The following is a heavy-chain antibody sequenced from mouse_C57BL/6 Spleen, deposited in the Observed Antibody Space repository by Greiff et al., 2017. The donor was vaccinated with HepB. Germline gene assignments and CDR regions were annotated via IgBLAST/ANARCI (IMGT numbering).Heavy chain of an antibody. CDR3: ARRGYYGSSERYYAMDY. Sequence: EVQLQQSVAELVRPGASVKLSCTASGFNIKNTYMHWVKQRPEQGLEWIGRIDPANGNTKYAPKFQGKATITADTSSNTAYLQLSSLTSEDTAIYYCARRGYYGSSERYYAMDYWGQGTSVTVSS. CDR1: GFNIKNTY. CDR2: IDPANGNT. D-gene: IGHD1-1*01. V-gene: IGHV14-3*01. J-gene: IGHJ4*01.